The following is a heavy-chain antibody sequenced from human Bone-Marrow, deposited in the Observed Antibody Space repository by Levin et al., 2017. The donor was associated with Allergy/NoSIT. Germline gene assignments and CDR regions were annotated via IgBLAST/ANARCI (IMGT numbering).Heavy chain of an antibody. D-gene: IGHD2-15*01. CDR3: ARLKGYAFDI. Sequence: KISCKASGGTFSSYTISWVRQAPGQGLEWMGRVIPIVGIANSAQKFQGRVTITADKSTSTAYMELSSLRSEDTAVYYCARLKGYAFDIWGQGTMITVSS. V-gene: IGHV1-69*02. J-gene: IGHJ3*02. CDR1: GGTFSSYT. CDR2: VIPIVGIA.